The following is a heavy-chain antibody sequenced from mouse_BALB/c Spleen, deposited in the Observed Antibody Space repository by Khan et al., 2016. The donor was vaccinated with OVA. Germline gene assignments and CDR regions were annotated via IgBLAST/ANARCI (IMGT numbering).Heavy chain of an antibody. V-gene: IGHV1-7*01. J-gene: IGHJ1*01. CDR2: INPSTGYT. CDR1: GYTLTSYW. CDR3: ARDYDYWYVDV. Sequence: QIQLVQSGAELAKPGASVKMSCKASGYTLTSYWMHWVKQRPGQGLEWIGYINPSTGYTEYNQKFKDKATLTADKSSSTAYMQLSSLTSEDSAVYYCARDYDYWYVDVWGAGTTVTVSS. D-gene: IGHD2-4*01.